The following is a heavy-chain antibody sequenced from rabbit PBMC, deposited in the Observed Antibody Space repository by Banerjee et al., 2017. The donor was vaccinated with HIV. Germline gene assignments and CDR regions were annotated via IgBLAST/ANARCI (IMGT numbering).Heavy chain of an antibody. CDR2: IYTGSGST. Sequence: QELEESGGDLVQPGASLTLTCTASGFSFSSGYDMSWVRQAPGKGLEWIGCIYTGSGSTYYASWAKGRFTISNTSSTTVTLQMTSLTAADTATYFCAREWSAWGLHLWGPGTLVTVS. CDR1: GFSFSSGYD. CDR3: AREWSAWGLHL. J-gene: IGHJ4*01. D-gene: IGHD4-1*01. V-gene: IGHV1S40*01.